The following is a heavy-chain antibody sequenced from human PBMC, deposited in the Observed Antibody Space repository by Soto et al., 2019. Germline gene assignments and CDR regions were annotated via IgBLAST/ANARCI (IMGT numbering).Heavy chain of an antibody. CDR2: IYLGDSET. CDR1: GYSFANYW. CDR3: ARPGAPTDTVVYDF. D-gene: IGHD5-18*01. V-gene: IGHV5-51*01. Sequence: GESLKISCKASGYSFANYWIGWVCQKPGKGLEWMGVIYLGDSETTYSPSFEGQVIISVDRSRGTAFLEWSSLKASDTTMYYCARPGAPTDTVVYDFWGQGTQVTVSS. J-gene: IGHJ4*02.